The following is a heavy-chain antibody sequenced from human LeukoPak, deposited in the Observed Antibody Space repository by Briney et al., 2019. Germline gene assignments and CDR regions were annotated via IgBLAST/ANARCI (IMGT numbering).Heavy chain of an antibody. CDR2: IYHSGST. CDR3: ARAPYYYDSSGYYYLWYFDL. J-gene: IGHJ2*01. CDR1: GGSISSSNW. Sequence: PSETLSLTCAVSGGSISSSNWWSWVRQPPGKGLEWIGEIYHSGSTNYNPSLKSRVTISVDTSKNQFSLKLSSVTAADTAVYYCARAPYYYDSSGYYYLWYFDLWGRGTLVTVSS. D-gene: IGHD3-22*01. V-gene: IGHV4-4*02.